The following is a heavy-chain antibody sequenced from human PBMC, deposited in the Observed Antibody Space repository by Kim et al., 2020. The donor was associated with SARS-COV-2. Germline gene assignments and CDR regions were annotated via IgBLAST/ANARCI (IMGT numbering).Heavy chain of an antibody. V-gene: IGHV3-23*01. CDR3: AKGLSSSGWYSHYYYGMDV. D-gene: IGHD6-19*01. CDR2: ISGSGGST. J-gene: IGHJ6*02. CDR1: GFTFSSYA. Sequence: GGSLRLSCAASGFTFSSYAMSWVRQAPGKGLEWVSAISGSGGSTYYADSVKGRFTISRDNSKNTLYLQMNSLRAEDTAVYYCAKGLSSSGWYSHYYYGMDVWGQGTTVTVSS.